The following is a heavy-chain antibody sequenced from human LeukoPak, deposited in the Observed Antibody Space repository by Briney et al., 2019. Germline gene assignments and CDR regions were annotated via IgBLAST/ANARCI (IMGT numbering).Heavy chain of an antibody. CDR1: GGTFSSYA. V-gene: IGHV1-69*04. J-gene: IGHJ6*02. CDR2: IIPILGIA. Sequence: GASVKVSCKASGGTFSSYAISWVRQAPGQGLEWMGRIIPILGIANYAQKFQGRVTITADKSTSTAYMELSSLRSEDTAVYYCARDGITISGVVPEIYGMDVWGQGTTVTVSS. D-gene: IGHD3-3*01. CDR3: ARDGITISGVVPEIYGMDV.